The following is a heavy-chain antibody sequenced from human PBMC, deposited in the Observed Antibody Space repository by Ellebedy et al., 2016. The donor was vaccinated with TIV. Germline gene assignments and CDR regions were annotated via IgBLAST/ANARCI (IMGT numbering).Heavy chain of an antibody. V-gene: IGHV5-51*01. CDR1: GYSFTSYW. Sequence: KVSCKGSGYSFTSYWIGWVRQMPGKGLEWMWILYPGDSDTRYSPSFQGQVTISADKSISTAYLQWSSLKASDTAMYYFARQGDIPFDYWGQGTLVTVSS. J-gene: IGHJ4*02. D-gene: IGHD2-21*02. CDR3: ARQGDIPFDY. CDR2: LYPGDSDT.